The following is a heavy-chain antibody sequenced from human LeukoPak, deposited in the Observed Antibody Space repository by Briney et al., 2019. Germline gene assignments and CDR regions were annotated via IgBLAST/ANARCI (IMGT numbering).Heavy chain of an antibody. CDR3: ARDPGGSGYSFDS. V-gene: IGHV3-33*01. Sequence: GGSLRLSCAASGXTLSSSGMHWVRQAPGKGLEWVALIWYDGSNKYYADSVKGRFTISRDNSKNTLYLQMNSLRAEDTAIYYCARDPGGSGYSFDSWGQGTLVTVSS. J-gene: IGHJ4*02. CDR1: GXTLSSSG. D-gene: IGHD6-19*01. CDR2: IWYDGSNK.